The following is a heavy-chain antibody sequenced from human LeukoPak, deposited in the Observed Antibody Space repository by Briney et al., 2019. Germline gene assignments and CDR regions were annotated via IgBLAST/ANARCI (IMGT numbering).Heavy chain of an antibody. CDR2: INHSGST. D-gene: IGHD2-21*02. V-gene: IGHV4-34*01. CDR1: GGSFSGYY. J-gene: IGHJ5*02. Sequence: SETLPLTCAVYGGSFSGYYWSWIRQPPGKGLEWIGEINHSGSTNYNPSLKSRVTISVDTSKNQFSLKLSSVTAADTAVYYCARGRQHIVVVTADRGWFDPWGQGTLVTVSS. CDR3: ARGRQHIVVVTADRGWFDP.